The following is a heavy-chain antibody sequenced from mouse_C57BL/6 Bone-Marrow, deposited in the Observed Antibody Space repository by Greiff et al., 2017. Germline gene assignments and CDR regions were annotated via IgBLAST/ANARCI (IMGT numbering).Heavy chain of an antibody. CDR2: IHPNSGST. Sequence: QVQLQQPGAELVKPGASVKLSCKASGSTFTSYWMHWVKQRPGQGLEWIGMIHPNSGSTKYNKKFKSKATLTVAKSSSTAYMQLSSLTSEYSAVYYGARSGTAQAAWFAYWGQGTLVTVSA. D-gene: IGHD3-2*02. CDR3: ARSGTAQAAWFAY. J-gene: IGHJ3*01. CDR1: GSTFTSYW. V-gene: IGHV1-64*01.